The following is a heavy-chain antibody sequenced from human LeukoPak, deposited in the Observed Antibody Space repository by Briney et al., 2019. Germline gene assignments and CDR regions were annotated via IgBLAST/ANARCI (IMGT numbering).Heavy chain of an antibody. CDR2: MDPNSGRT. D-gene: IGHD5-12*01. CDR3: ARKDIDVGYGLLDF. J-gene: IGHJ4*02. Sequence: GSSVKVSCKASGYTFDDHDINWVRQASGQGLEWMGWMDPNSGRTGYAQKFQGRVSITRDTSIRTAYMELSSLRSEDTAVYYCARKDIDVGYGLLDFWGQGTLVTVSS. CDR1: GYTFDDHD. V-gene: IGHV1-8*03.